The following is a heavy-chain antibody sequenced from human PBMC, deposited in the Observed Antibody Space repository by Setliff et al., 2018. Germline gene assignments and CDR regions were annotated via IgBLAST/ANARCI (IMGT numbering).Heavy chain of an antibody. V-gene: IGHV4-4*07. CDR3: ARKGISALSGAFDM. J-gene: IGHJ3*02. CDR2: IYTSGST. D-gene: IGHD1-26*01. Sequence: SETLSLTCTVPGGSISSYYWRWIRQPAGKGLEWIGRIYTSGSTNYNPSLESRVTTSVDTSKNQFPLKLSSVTAADQAVYYCARKGISALSGAFDMWGQGTMVTVSS. CDR1: GGSISSYY.